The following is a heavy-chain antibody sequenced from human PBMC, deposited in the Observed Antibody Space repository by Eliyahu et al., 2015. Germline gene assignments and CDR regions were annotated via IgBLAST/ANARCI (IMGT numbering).Heavy chain of an antibody. CDR1: GGSFSGYY. Sequence: QVQLQQWGAGLLKPSETXSLXCAVXGGSFSGYYWSWIRQPPGKGLXWIGEINHSGSTNYTPSLKSRVTISVDTSKNQFSLKLSSVTAADTAVYYCARVLGGYSYGLGYWGQGTLVTVSS. CDR2: INHSGST. V-gene: IGHV4-34*01. CDR3: ARVLGGYSYGLGY. D-gene: IGHD5-18*01. J-gene: IGHJ4*02.